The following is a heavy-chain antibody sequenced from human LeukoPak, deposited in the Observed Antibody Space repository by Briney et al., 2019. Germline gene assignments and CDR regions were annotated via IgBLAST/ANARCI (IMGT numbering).Heavy chain of an antibody. CDR2: ISYDGSNK. CDR3: ARGYCSSTSCPFDP. V-gene: IGHV3-30-3*01. Sequence: GGSLRFSCAASGFTFSSYAKHWVRQAPGKGLEWVAVISYDGSNKYYADSVKGRFTISRDNSKNTLYLQMNSLRAEDTAVYYCARGYCSSTSCPFDPWGQGTLVTVSS. J-gene: IGHJ5*02. CDR1: GFTFSSYA. D-gene: IGHD2-2*01.